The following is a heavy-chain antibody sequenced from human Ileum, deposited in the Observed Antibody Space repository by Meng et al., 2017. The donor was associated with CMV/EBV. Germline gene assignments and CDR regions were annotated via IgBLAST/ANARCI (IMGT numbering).Heavy chain of an antibody. CDR3: AKSYFFGSGTPSLAFDV. V-gene: IGHV3-23*01. CDR2: ISGTSGRT. Sequence: FPFSNYAMPWVRQAPGNGLDYVSTISGTSGRTDYADSVKGRFTISRDNSNSALFLQMNSLRAEDTALYYCAKSYFFGSGTPSLAFDVWGQGTMVTVSS. D-gene: IGHD3-10*01. CDR1: FPFSNYA. J-gene: IGHJ3*01.